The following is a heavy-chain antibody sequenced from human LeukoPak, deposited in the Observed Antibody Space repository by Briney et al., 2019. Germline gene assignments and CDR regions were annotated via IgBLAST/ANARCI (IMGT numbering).Heavy chain of an antibody. V-gene: IGHV3-30*03. CDR1: GFTFSSYG. CDR2: ISYGGSNK. Sequence: GGSLRLSCAASGFTFSSYGMHWVRQAPGKGLEWVAVISYGGSNKYYADSVKGRFTISRDDSKNTLYLQMNSLRAEDTAVYYCARDVIAPPSVWGQGTTVTVSS. CDR3: ARDVIAPPSV. J-gene: IGHJ6*02. D-gene: IGHD2/OR15-2a*01.